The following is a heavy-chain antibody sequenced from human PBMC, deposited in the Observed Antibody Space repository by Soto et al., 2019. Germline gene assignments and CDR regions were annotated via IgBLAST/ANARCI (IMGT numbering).Heavy chain of an antibody. CDR1: GFSLCNARMG. J-gene: IGHJ4*02. CDR2: IFSNDEK. Sequence: SGPTLVNPTETLTLTCTVPGFSLCNARMGVSWIRQPPGKALEWLAHIFSNDEKSYSTSLKSRLTISKDTSKSQVVLTMTNMDPVDTATYYCARIALFVGGYYFDYWGQGTLVTVSS. V-gene: IGHV2-26*01. D-gene: IGHD2-21*01. CDR3: ARIALFVGGYYFDY.